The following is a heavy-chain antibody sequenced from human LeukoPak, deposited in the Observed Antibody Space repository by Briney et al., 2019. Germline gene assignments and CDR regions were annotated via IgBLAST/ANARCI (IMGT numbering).Heavy chain of an antibody. Sequence: GGSLRLSCTASGFTFGDYAMSWVRQAPGKGLDWVGFIRSRAYGGTTEYAASVKGRFTISRDDSKSIAYLQMNSLKTEDTAVYYCTRRRTTVTTWHFDYWGQGTLVTVSS. CDR1: GFTFGDYA. V-gene: IGHV3-49*04. CDR2: IRSRAYGGTT. CDR3: TRRRTTVTTWHFDY. D-gene: IGHD4-11*01. J-gene: IGHJ4*02.